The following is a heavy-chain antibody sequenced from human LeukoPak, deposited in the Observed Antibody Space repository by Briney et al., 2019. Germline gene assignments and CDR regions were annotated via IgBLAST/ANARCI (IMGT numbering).Heavy chain of an antibody. CDR1: VNTFTSYY. J-gene: IGHJ2*01. V-gene: IGHV1-46*01. CDR3: ARAYCSSNTSCARGWYFDL. D-gene: IGHD2-2*01. Sequence: GASVNVSFKASVNTFTSYYMHWVRQAPGQGREWMGRINPSGGSTSYAQKFQGRVTMTRDTSTSTVYMELSSLRSEDTAVYYCARAYCSSNTSCARGWYFDLWGRGTLVTVSS. CDR2: INPSGGST.